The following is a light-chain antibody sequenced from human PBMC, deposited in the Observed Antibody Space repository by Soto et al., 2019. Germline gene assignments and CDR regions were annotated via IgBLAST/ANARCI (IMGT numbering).Light chain of an antibody. CDR3: SSYSSSSTLV. Sequence: QSALTQPASVSGSPGQSITISCSGTSSDVGGYNYVSWYQQHPDKAPNLLIYEVSNRPSGLSNRFSGSKSGNTASLTISGLQAEDEADYYCSSYSSSSTLVFGGGTQLTVL. CDR1: SSDVGGYNY. J-gene: IGLJ2*01. CDR2: EVS. V-gene: IGLV2-14*01.